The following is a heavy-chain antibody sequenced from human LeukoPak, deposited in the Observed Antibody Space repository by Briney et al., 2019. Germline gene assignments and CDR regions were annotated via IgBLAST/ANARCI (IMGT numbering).Heavy chain of an antibody. Sequence: GGSLRLSCAASGFTFSSYIMSWVRQAPGKGLQWVSTISGSDDSTYYADSVKGRFTISRDNSKNTLYLQMNSLRAEDTAVYYCALGYFDYWGQGTLVTVSS. CDR2: ISGSDDST. V-gene: IGHV3-23*01. CDR3: ALGYFDY. J-gene: IGHJ4*02. D-gene: IGHD3-10*01. CDR1: GFTFSSYI.